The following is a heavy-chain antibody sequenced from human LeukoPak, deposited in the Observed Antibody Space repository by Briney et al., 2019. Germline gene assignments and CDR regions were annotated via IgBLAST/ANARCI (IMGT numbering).Heavy chain of an antibody. D-gene: IGHD5-12*01. CDR3: ARAYSGGPFSNDY. CDR1: GGSFSGYY. CDR2: INHSGST. Sequence: PSETLSLTCAVYGGSFSGYYWSWIRQPPGKGLEWIGEINHSGSTNYNPSLKSRVTISVDTSKNQFSLKLSSVTAADTAVYYCARAYSGGPFSNDYWGQGTLVTVSS. V-gene: IGHV4-34*01. J-gene: IGHJ4*02.